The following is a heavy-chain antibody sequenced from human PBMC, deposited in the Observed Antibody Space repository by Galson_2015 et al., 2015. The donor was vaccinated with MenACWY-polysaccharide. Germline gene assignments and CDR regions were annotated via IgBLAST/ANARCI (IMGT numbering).Heavy chain of an antibody. CDR1: GFTFSSYG. CDR2: ISSDGSNK. V-gene: IGHV3-30*03. J-gene: IGHJ6*03. D-gene: IGHD4-11*01. Sequence: SLRPSCGASGFTFSSYGMHWVRQASGKGLEWVAAISSDGSNKYYADSVQGRFTISRDNSKNTLYLQMNSLRAEDTAVYYCAATVTTTPFFYYYYMDVWGKGTTVTVSS. CDR3: AATVTTTPFFYYYYMDV.